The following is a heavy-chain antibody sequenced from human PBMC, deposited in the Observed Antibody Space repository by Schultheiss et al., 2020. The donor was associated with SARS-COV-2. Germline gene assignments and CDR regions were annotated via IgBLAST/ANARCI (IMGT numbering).Heavy chain of an antibody. Sequence: GGSLRLSCAASGFTFSSYAMSWVRQAPGKGLEWVGRIRSKANSYATAYAASVKGRFTISRDDSKNTAYLQMNSLKTEDTAVYYCTRIWNGAVAAPVWGQGTLVTVSS. V-gene: IGHV3-73*01. CDR1: GFTFSSYA. J-gene: IGHJ4*02. CDR2: IRSKANSYAT. D-gene: IGHD6-19*01. CDR3: TRIWNGAVAAPV.